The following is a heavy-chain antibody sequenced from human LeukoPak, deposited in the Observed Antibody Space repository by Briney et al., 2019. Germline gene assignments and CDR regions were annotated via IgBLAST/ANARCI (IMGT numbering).Heavy chain of an antibody. CDR3: ASSKYYYDSSGYPCDAFDI. D-gene: IGHD3-22*01. Sequence: PSETLSLTCTVSGGSISSSSYYWGWIRQPPGKGLEWIGSIYYSGSTYYNPSLKSRVTISVDTSKNQFSLKLSSVTAADTAVYYCASSKYYYDSSGYPCDAFDIWGQGTMVTVSS. CDR2: IYYSGST. V-gene: IGHV4-39*01. J-gene: IGHJ3*02. CDR1: GGSISSSSYY.